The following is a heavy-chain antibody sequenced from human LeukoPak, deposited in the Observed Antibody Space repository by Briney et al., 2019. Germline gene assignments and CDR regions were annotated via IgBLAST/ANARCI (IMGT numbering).Heavy chain of an antibody. J-gene: IGHJ4*02. V-gene: IGHV3-30-3*01. D-gene: IGHD3-9*01. CDR1: GFTFGSYA. CDR3: ARGKRTIGYRPY. Sequence: GGSLRLSCAASGFTFGSYAMHWVRQAPGKGLDWVAVISNDGSNEYYADSVKGRFTISRDNSKKTLYLQMYSLRVEDTAVYYCARGKRTIGYRPYWGQGTLVTVSS. CDR2: ISNDGSNE.